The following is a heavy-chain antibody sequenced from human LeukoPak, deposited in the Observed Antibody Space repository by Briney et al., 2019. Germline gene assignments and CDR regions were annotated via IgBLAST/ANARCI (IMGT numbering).Heavy chain of an antibody. J-gene: IGHJ4*02. Sequence: KTGGSLRLSCEASGFTFSNSWMGWVRQAPGKGLEWVSSISSSSSYIYYADSVKGRFTISRDNAKNSLYLQMNSLRAEDTAVYYCARETGRRYDYWGQGTLVTVSS. V-gene: IGHV3-21*01. CDR1: GFTFSNSW. CDR3: ARETGRRYDY. CDR2: ISSSSSYI. D-gene: IGHD1-14*01.